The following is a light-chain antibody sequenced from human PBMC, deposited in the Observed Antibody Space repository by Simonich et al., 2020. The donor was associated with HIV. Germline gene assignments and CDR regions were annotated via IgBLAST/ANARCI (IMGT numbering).Light chain of an antibody. J-gene: IGKJ4*01. V-gene: IGKV1-5*01. CDR2: AAS. CDR1: QSISSNW. CDR3: QKYNSALHT. Sequence: DIQLTQSPSPLSASVGDRVTITCRASQSISSNWLAWYQQKPGKAPKLLIYAASNLQSGVPSRFSGSGSGTDFTLTISSLQPEDVATYYCQKYNSALHTFGGGTKVEIK.